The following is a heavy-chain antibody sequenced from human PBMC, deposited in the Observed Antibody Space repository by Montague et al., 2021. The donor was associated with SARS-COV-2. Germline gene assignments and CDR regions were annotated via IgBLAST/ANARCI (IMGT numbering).Heavy chain of an antibody. J-gene: IGHJ6*02. CDR3: ARGSGCSGGSCYSEWDPYYYYGMDV. V-gene: IGHV4-59*12. CDR1: GGSISSYY. D-gene: IGHD2-15*01. CDR2: IYYNGTT. Sequence: SETLSLTCTVSGGSISSYYWSWIRQPPGKGLEWIGYIYYNGTTNYSPSLKGRVSISVDTSKNQFSLKLSSVTAADTAVYYCARGSGCSGGSCYSEWDPYYYYGMDVWGQGTTVTVSS.